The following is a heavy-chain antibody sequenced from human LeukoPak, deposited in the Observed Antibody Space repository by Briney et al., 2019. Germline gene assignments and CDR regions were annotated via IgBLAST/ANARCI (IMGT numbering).Heavy chain of an antibody. D-gene: IGHD6-6*01. CDR1: GGSISSSSYY. J-gene: IGHJ6*03. Sequence: SETLSLTCTVSGGSISSSSYYWGWIRQPPGKGLEWIGSIYYSGSTYYNPSLKSRVTISVDTSKNQFSLKLSPVTAADTAVYYCARHRGIAARFYYYYMDVWGKGTTVTVSS. CDR3: ARHRGIAARFYYYYMDV. V-gene: IGHV4-39*01. CDR2: IYYSGST.